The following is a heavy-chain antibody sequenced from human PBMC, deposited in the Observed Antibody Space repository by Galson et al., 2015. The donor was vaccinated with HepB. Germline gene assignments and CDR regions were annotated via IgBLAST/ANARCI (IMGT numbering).Heavy chain of an antibody. J-gene: IGHJ6*02. V-gene: IGHV5-10-1*01. D-gene: IGHD1-7*01. Sequence: QSGAEVKKPGESLRISCKGSGYSFTSYWISWVRQMPGKGLEWMGRIDPSDSYTNYSPSFQGHVTISADKSISTAYLQWSSLKASDTAMYYCATTTTGTTRDYYYGMDVWGQGTTVTVSS. CDR1: GYSFTSYW. CDR2: IDPSDSYT. CDR3: ATTTTGTTRDYYYGMDV.